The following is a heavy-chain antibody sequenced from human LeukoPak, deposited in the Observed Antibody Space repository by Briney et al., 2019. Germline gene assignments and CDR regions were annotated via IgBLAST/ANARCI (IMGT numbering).Heavy chain of an antibody. Sequence: GASVKVSCKASGYTFTSYYMHWVRQAPGQGLEWMGIINPSGGSTSYAQKFQGRVTLTRDMSTSTVYMELSSLRSEDTAVYYCASTRIVGAITFDYWGQGTLVTVSS. V-gene: IGHV1-46*01. CDR3: ASTRIVGAITFDY. CDR1: GYTFTSYY. CDR2: INPSGGST. J-gene: IGHJ4*02. D-gene: IGHD1-26*01.